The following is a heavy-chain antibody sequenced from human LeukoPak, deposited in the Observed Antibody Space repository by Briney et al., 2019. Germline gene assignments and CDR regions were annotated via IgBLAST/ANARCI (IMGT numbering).Heavy chain of an antibody. D-gene: IGHD3-10*01. Sequence: ASVTVSCKASGYTFTDNLIHWVRQAPGQGLEWMGWINPNSGDTNYAEKFQDRVTMTRDASITTVYLDLSRLRSDDTTIYYCARDLGNYYGSGSYYPFFDTWGQGTLVTVSS. V-gene: IGHV1-2*02. J-gene: IGHJ4*02. CDR2: INPNSGDT. CDR3: ARDLGNYYGSGSYYPFFDT. CDR1: GYTFTDNL.